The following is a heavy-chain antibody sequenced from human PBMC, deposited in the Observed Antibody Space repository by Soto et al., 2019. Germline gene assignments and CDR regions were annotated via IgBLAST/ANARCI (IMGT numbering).Heavy chain of an antibody. CDR1: GGSISIDSYY. J-gene: IGHJ3*02. CDR3: AKQSRPPGIVTGYYLRFDI. CDR2: ISYSGST. Sequence: PSETLSLTCTVSGGSISIDSYYWGWILHSPEKGLEWIASISYSGSTYYNPTLKSRLIISVDTSKSQFSLKLSSVTAADTAVYYCAKQSRPPGIVTGYYLRFDIWGQGTMVTVSS. D-gene: IGHD3-9*01. V-gene: IGHV4-39*01.